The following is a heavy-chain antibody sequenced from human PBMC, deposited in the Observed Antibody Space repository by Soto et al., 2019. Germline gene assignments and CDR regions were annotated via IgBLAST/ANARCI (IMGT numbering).Heavy chain of an antibody. Sequence: SETLSLTCTVSGGSISSYYWSWIRQSPRKGLEWIGYIYYTESTKYNPSLKSRVTISADTSKNQFSLKLSSVTAADTAVYYCASGLSSGWLASWGQGTLVTVSS. CDR2: IYYTEST. CDR3: ASGLSSGWLAS. CDR1: GGSISSYY. J-gene: IGHJ5*01. D-gene: IGHD6-19*01. V-gene: IGHV4-59*01.